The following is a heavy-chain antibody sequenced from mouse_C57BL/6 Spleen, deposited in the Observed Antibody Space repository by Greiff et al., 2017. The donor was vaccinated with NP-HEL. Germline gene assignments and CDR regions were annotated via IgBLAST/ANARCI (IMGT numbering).Heavy chain of an antibody. CDR2: IRLKSDNYAT. D-gene: IGHD4-1*01. J-gene: IGHJ2*01. V-gene: IGHV6-3*01. Sequence: EVQVVESGGGLVQPGGSMKLSCVASGFTFSNYWMNWVRQSPEKGLEWVAQIRLKSDNYATHYAESVKGRFTISRDDSKSSVYLQMNNLRAEDTGIYYCTFTGFDYWGQGTTLTVSS. CDR1: GFTFSNYW. CDR3: TFTGFDY.